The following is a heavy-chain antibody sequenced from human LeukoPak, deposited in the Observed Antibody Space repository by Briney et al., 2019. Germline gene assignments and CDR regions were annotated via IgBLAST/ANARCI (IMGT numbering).Heavy chain of an antibody. J-gene: IGHJ4*02. CDR3: AKDQAPTYYYDSSGYPNDY. CDR2: VKPDGSEK. Sequence: GGSLRLSCAASGFTFSSYWMTWVRQAPGKGLEWVAHVKPDGSEKSYVDSVKGRFTISRDNAQNSLYLQMNSLRAEDTAVYYCAKDQAPTYYYDSSGYPNDYWGQGTLVTVSS. V-gene: IGHV3-7*01. CDR1: GFTFSSYW. D-gene: IGHD3-22*01.